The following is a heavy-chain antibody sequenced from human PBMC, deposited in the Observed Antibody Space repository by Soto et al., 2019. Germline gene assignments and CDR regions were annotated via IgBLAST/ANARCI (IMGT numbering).Heavy chain of an antibody. CDR1: GFTFSDYY. J-gene: IGHJ6*02. D-gene: IGHD3-9*01. V-gene: IGHV3-11*01. Sequence: QVQLVESGGGLVKPGGSLRLSCAASGFTFSDYYMSWIRQAPGKGLEWVSYISSSGSTIYYADSVKGRFTISRDNAKNSLYLQKNSLRDEDKAVYYCARQDDILTGSNYYYYGMDVCGQGTTVTVSS. CDR2: ISSSGSTI. CDR3: ARQDDILTGSNYYYYGMDV.